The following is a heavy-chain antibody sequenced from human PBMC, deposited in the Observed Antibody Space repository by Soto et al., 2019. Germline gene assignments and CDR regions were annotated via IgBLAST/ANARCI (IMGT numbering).Heavy chain of an antibody. Sequence: TVSGGSISSGDYYWSWIRQPPGKGLEWIGYIYYSGSTYYNPSLKSRVTISVDTSKNQFSLKLSSVTAADTAVYYCARGGYDFWSGYYMGDWFDPWGQGTLVTVSS. CDR3: ARGGYDFWSGYYMGDWFDP. J-gene: IGHJ5*02. V-gene: IGHV4-30-4*01. D-gene: IGHD3-3*01. CDR2: IYYSGST. CDR1: GGSISSGDYY.